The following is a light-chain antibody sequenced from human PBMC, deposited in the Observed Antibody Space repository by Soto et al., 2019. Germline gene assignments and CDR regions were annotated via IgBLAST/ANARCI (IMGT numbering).Light chain of an antibody. CDR2: DAS. CDR1: QNIASY. J-gene: IGKJ5*01. CDR3: QQRTNWPVT. Sequence: DIVLTQSPATLSLSPGERATLSCRASQNIASYLAWYQQKPGQAPRLLIYDASNRATGIPARFSGSGSGTDFSLTISVEPEDSAVYYCQQRTNWPVTFGQGTRLEIK. V-gene: IGKV3-11*01.